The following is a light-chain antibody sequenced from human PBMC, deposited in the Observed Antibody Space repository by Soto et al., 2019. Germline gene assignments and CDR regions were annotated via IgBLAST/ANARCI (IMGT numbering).Light chain of an antibody. J-gene: IGKJ5*01. CDR1: QNINNY. Sequence: DIQMTQSPASRSASVGDRVTITCQASQNINNYLNWYQQQPGRAPQLLIYAASNSEAGVPSRFRGSGSGTDFTFTISRLQPEDIATYYCQQYENLPTFGQGTRLEIK. CDR3: QQYENLPT. V-gene: IGKV1-33*01. CDR2: AAS.